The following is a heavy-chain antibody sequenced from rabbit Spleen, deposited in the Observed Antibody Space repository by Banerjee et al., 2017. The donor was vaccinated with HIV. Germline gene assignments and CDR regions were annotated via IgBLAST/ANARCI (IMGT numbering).Heavy chain of an antibody. CDR2: INTATGKA. CDR3: ARDTGSSFSSYGMDL. V-gene: IGHV1S45*01. Sequence: EQLVESGGGLVQPEGSLTLTCKASGVSFSDKDVMCWVRQAPGKGLEWIACINTATGKAVYASWAKGRFTISKTSSTTVTLQMTSLTVADTATYFCARDTGSSFSSYGMDLWGPGTLVTVS. D-gene: IGHD8-1*01. J-gene: IGHJ6*01. CDR1: GVSFSDKDV.